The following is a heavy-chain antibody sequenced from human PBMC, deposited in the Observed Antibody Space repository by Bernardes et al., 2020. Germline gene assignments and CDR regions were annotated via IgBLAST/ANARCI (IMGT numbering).Heavy chain of an antibody. D-gene: IGHD3-3*01. CDR3: ATERQSLTVFGVGHDAFDF. J-gene: IGHJ3*01. Sequence: GGSLRLSCAASGFTFEDYTMHWVRQVPGKGLEWVSLVSWDGSTTNYADPVKGRFIISRDSSRNTVHLQMDSLRKEDTALYYCATERQSLTVFGVGHDAFDFWGQGTMVTVSS. CDR2: VSWDGSTT. V-gene: IGHV3-43*01. CDR1: GFTFEDYT.